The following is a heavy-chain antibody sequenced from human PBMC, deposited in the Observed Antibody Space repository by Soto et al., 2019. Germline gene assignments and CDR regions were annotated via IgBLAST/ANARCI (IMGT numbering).Heavy chain of an antibody. Sequence: QVQLVQSGAEVKKPGSSVKVSCKASGGTFSSYAISWVRQAPGQGLEWMGGIIPIFGTANYAQKFQGRVTITADXXTXTXXMELRSLRSEDTAVYYCARAIEDIGATDVNPYMDVWGQGTTVTVSS. CDR2: IIPIFGTA. D-gene: IGHD5-12*01. CDR3: ARAIEDIGATDVNPYMDV. CDR1: GGTFSSYA. V-gene: IGHV1-69*12. J-gene: IGHJ6*03.